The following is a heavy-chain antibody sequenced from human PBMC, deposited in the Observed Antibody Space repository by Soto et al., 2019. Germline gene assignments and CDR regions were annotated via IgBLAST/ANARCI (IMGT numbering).Heavy chain of an antibody. V-gene: IGHV4-39*01. CDR1: GGSISSSSYY. CDR2: IYYSGST. J-gene: IGHJ6*03. Sequence: PSETLSLTCTVSGGSISSSSYYWGWIRQPPGKGLEWIGSIYYSGSTYYNPSLKSRVTISVDTSKNQFSLKLSSVTAADTAVYYCARGVPAAMYYYYYYYMDVWGKGTTVTVSS. D-gene: IGHD2-2*01. CDR3: ARGVPAAMYYYYYYYMDV.